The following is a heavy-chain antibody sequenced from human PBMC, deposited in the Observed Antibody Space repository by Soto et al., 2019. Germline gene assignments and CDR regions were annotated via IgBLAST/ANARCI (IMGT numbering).Heavy chain of an antibody. CDR2: ISHSGTS. CDR3: ARVVLTITRGAFDA. Sequence: QVQLQASGPGLVNPSGTLSLTCAVSGGSISSSHWWTWVRHSPGKGLEFIGEISHSGTSNSNPSLQRRGTLAVDKSKIPFSLALTSVTAAAAAVYYCARVVLTITRGAFDAWGQGTLVIVSS. D-gene: IGHD3-3*01. J-gene: IGHJ3*01. CDR1: GGSISSSHW. V-gene: IGHV4-4*02.